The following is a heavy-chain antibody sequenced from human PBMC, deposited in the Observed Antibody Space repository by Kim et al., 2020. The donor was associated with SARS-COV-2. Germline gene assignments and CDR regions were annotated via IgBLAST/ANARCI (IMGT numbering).Heavy chain of an antibody. V-gene: IGHV4-59*08. Sequence: SETLSLTCTASGGSISSYYWSWIRQPPGKGLEWIGYIYYSGNTNYNPSLKSRVTISADTSKNQFSLKRIPVTAADTAVTYCASRALAYDISSAYPTGDA. CDR3: ASRALAYDISSAYPTGDA. J-gene: IGHJ3*01. CDR2: IYYSGNT. D-gene: IGHD3-9*01. CDR1: GGSISSYY.